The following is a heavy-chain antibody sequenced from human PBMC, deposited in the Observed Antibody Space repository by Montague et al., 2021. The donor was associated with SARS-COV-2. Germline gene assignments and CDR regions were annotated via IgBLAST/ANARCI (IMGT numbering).Heavy chain of an antibody. J-gene: IGHJ3*02. D-gene: IGHD3-10*01. CDR1: GVSISSGGYY. CDR3: ARVDNLVQGVLPAEDAFDI. V-gene: IGHV4-31*03. CDR2: IYYSGST. Sequence: TLSLTCTVSGVSISSGGYYWSWIRQHPGKGLAWIGYIYYSGSTYYNPSLKSRVTMSVDTSKNQFSLKLSSVTAADTAVYYCARVDNLVQGVLPAEDAFDIWGQGTMVTVSS.